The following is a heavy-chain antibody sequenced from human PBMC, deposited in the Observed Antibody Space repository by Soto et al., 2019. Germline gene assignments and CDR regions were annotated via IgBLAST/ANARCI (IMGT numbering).Heavy chain of an antibody. CDR3: ARYRYYDILTGYYNDGVFDY. Sequence: VGSLRLSCAASGFTFSSYSMNWVRQAPGKGLEWVSYISSSSSTIYYADSVKGRFTISRDNAKNSLYLQMNSLRDEDTAVYYCARYRYYDILTGYYNDGVFDYWGQGTLVTVSS. CDR2: ISSSSSTI. CDR1: GFTFSSYS. J-gene: IGHJ4*02. D-gene: IGHD3-9*01. V-gene: IGHV3-48*02.